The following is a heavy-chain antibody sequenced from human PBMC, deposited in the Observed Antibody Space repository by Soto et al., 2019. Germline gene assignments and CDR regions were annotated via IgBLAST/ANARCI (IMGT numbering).Heavy chain of an antibody. D-gene: IGHD3-16*01. CDR1: GFTFSNYW. J-gene: IGHJ6*03. V-gene: IGHV3-7*01. CDR3: ARDPEGRFCYYCYTDV. CDR2: IKQDGSEK. Sequence: PGGSLRLSCAASGFTFSNYWMSWVRQAPGKGLEWVASIKQDGSEKYYVDSVKGRFTISRDNAKNSLYLQVNSLRAEDTAVYFCARDPEGRFCYYCYTDVWGKGTTVTVSS.